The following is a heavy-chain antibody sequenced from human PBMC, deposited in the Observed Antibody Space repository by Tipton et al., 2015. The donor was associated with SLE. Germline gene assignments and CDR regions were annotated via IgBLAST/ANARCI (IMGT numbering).Heavy chain of an antibody. CDR1: GFMFSSYA. J-gene: IGHJ4*02. V-gene: IGHV3-23*01. CDR3: AREGDYDDFSLDY. D-gene: IGHD4-17*01. Sequence: SLRLSCAASGFMFSSYAMTWIRQAPGKGLEWVASIRGSGVTTYYAESVKGRFTISRDNSKNTVSLQMDSLRVEGTAVYYCAREGDYDDFSLDYWGQGTLVTVSS. CDR2: IRGSGVTT.